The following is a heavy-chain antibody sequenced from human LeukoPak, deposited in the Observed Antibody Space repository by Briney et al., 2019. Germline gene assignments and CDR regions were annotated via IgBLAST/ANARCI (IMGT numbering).Heavy chain of an antibody. V-gene: IGHV3-48*02. Sequence: GGSLRLSCAASGFTFSRYRMNWVRQAPGKGLEWVSYIRGSGGTTYYADSVKGRFTISRDNAKNSLYLQLNSLRDEDTVVYYCVRDPDALDYWGQGTLVTVSS. CDR2: IRGSGGTT. J-gene: IGHJ4*02. CDR3: VRDPDALDY. CDR1: GFTFSRYR.